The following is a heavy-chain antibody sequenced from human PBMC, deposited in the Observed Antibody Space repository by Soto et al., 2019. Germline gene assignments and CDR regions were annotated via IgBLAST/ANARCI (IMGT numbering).Heavy chain of an antibody. Sequence: QLQLVQSGAEVERPGASVRVSCKAYGYPFSKYGISWIRQAPGRGLEWMGWIKPDNGDTNYAQKFQGRVTMTTDTSSNTAYMELRSLRSDVTAVYYCATSYDSGFDPWGQGTLVSVSS. D-gene: IGHD5-12*01. CDR2: IKPDNGDT. CDR3: ATSYDSGFDP. CDR1: GYPFSKYG. V-gene: IGHV1-18*04. J-gene: IGHJ5*02.